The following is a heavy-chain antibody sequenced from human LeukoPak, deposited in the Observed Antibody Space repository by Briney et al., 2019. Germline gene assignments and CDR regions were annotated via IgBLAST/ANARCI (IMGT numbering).Heavy chain of an antibody. CDR1: GGTFSSYD. CDR2: IIPIFGIA. J-gene: IGHJ4*02. D-gene: IGHD6-6*01. CDR3: AREYSSSSFDY. Sequence: SVKVSCKASGGTFSSYDISRVRQAPGQGLEWMGRIIPIFGIANYAQKFQGRVTITADKSTSTAYMELSSLRSEDTAVYYCAREYSSSSFDYWGQGTLVTVSS. V-gene: IGHV1-69*04.